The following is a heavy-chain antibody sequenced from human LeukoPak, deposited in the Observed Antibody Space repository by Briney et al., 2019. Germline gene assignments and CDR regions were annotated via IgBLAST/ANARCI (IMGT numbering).Heavy chain of an antibody. CDR2: ISGSGGST. CDR1: GFTFTSYA. V-gene: IGHV3-23*01. D-gene: IGHD6-13*01. CDR3: AKDRGSSWFADFDY. Sequence: GGSLRLSCGASGFTFTSYAMSWVRQAPGTGLEWVSAISGSGGSTYYANSVKGRFTISRDNSKNTLYLQMSSLRVEDTAVYYCAKDRGSSWFADFDYWGQGTLVTVSS. J-gene: IGHJ4*02.